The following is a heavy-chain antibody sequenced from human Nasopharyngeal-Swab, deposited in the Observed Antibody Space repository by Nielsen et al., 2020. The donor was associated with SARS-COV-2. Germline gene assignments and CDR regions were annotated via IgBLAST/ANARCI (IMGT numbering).Heavy chain of an antibody. J-gene: IGHJ6*02. D-gene: IGHD1-14*01. CDR3: ARDPAFKDPANGNYYYYGMDV. Sequence: ASVKVSCQASAYTFTSYVISWARQAPGQGLEWMGRISAYNGNRNYAQKLQGRVTMTTDTSTSTAYMELRSLRSDDTAVYYCARDPAFKDPANGNYYYYGMDVWGQGTTVTVSS. V-gene: IGHV1-18*01. CDR1: AYTFTSYV. CDR2: ISAYNGNR.